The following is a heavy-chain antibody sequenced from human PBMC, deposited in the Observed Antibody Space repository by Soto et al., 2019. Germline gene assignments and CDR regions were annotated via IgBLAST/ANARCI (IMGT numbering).Heavy chain of an antibody. J-gene: IGHJ5*02. CDR1: GGSFSGYS. V-gene: IGHV4-34*01. CDR2: INHSGST. Sequence: SGTLSLTCTVYGGSFSGYSWTWLHLPPGKVLEWIGEINHSGSTYYNPSLRSRVTLSVDGSKNQFPVKLTSVTAAATAAYYCARGLRKLGSCSGDGCSKDKNVCDPWRQGALVSDS. CDR3: ARGLRKLGSCSGDGCSKDKNVCDP. D-gene: IGHD2-15*01.